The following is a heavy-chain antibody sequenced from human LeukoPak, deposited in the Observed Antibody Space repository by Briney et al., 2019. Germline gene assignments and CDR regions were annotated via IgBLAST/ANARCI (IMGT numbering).Heavy chain of an antibody. D-gene: IGHD3-22*01. V-gene: IGHV1-2*02. J-gene: IGHJ4*02. CDR2: INPNSGGT. CDR3: ARGYYYDSSGYRY. Sequence: ASVKVSCKASGGTFSSYTISWVRQAPGQGLEWMGWINPNSGGTNYAQKFQGRVTMTRDTSISTAYMELSRLRSDDTAVYYCARGYYYDSSGYRYWGQGTLATVSS. CDR1: GGTFSSYT.